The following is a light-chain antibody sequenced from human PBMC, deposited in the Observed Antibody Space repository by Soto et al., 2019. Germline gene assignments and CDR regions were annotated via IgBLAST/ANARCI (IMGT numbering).Light chain of an antibody. Sequence: PSSFSASTGDRVTITCRASQGISSYLAWYQQKPGKAPKLLIYAASTLQSGVPSRFSGSGSGTDFTLTISCLQSEDFATYYCQQYYSYPRTFGQGTKVDIK. CDR2: AAS. CDR3: QQYYSYPRT. CDR1: QGISSY. J-gene: IGKJ1*01. V-gene: IGKV1-8*01.